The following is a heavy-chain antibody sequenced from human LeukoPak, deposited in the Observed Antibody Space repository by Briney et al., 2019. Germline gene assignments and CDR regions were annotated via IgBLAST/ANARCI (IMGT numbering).Heavy chain of an antibody. CDR2: IYPDDSDT. Sequence: GESLKISCKGSGYTFSSYWIGWVRQMPGKGLEWMGIIYPDDSDTRYSPSFQGQVTISADKSISTAYLQWSSLKDSDTAMYYCARLAYCSNDVCYSNYYYSMDVWGKGTTVTVSS. CDR3: ARLAYCSNDVCYSNYYYSMDV. D-gene: IGHD2-8*01. V-gene: IGHV5-51*01. CDR1: GYTFSSYW. J-gene: IGHJ6*03.